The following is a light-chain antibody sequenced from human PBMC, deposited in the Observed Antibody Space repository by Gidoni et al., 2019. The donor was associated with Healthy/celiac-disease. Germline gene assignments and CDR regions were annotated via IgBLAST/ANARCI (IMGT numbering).Light chain of an antibody. J-gene: IGKJ2*01. Sequence: PATLAVSPGERATLSCRASQSVSSNLAWYQQKPGQAPRLLIYGASTRATGIPARFSGSGSGTEFTLTISSLQSEDFAVYYCQQYNNWPYTFGQGTKLEIK. CDR1: QSVSSN. CDR3: QQYNNWPYT. V-gene: IGKV3-15*01. CDR2: GAS.